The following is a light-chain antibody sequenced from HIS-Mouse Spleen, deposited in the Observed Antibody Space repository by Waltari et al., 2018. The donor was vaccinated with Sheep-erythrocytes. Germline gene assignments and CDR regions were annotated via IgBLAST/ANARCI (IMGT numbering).Light chain of an antibody. V-gene: IGKV3-11*01. Sequence: EIVLTQSPATLSLSPRERATLSCRASQNVSSYLAWYQQKPGQAPRLLIYDASNRATGIPARFSGSGSGTDFTLTISSLEPEDFAVYYCQQRSNWPPITFGQGTRLEIK. CDR3: QQRSNWPPIT. CDR1: QNVSSY. J-gene: IGKJ5*01. CDR2: DAS.